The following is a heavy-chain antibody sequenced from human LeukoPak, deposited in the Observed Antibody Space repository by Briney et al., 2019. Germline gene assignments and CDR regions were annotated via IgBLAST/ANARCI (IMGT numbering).Heavy chain of an antibody. CDR3: ARGPNGYNWNYGWFDP. Sequence: ASVKVSXKASGYTFTSYGISWVRQAPGQGLEWMGWISAYNGNTNYAQKLQGRVTMTTDTSTSTAYMELRSLRSDDTAVYYCARGPNGYNWNYGWFDPWGQGTLVTVSS. J-gene: IGHJ5*02. CDR1: GYTFTSYG. CDR2: ISAYNGNT. V-gene: IGHV1-18*01. D-gene: IGHD1-7*01.